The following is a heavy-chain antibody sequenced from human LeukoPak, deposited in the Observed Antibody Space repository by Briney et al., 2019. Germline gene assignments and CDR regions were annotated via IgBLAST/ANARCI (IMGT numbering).Heavy chain of an antibody. V-gene: IGHV3-74*01. Sequence: GGSKRLSCAASGFTFSSYWMHWIRQAPGKGLVWVSRINSDGSSTSYADSVKGRFTISRDNAKNTLYLQMNSLRAEDTAVYYCARDPWFGELADYWGQGTLVTVSS. J-gene: IGHJ4*02. CDR3: ARDPWFGELADY. CDR2: INSDGSST. CDR1: GFTFSSYW. D-gene: IGHD3-10*01.